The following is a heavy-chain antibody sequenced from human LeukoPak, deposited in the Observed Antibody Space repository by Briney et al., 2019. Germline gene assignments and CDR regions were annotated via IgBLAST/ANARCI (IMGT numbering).Heavy chain of an antibody. D-gene: IGHD6-19*01. CDR2: IGPYNGTT. Sequence: GASVKVSCKASGYTFIISAITWVRQAPGQGLEWMGWIGPYNGTTNYAQKFQGRVSMTTDTSTSTAYMELRSLRSDDTAVYYCARTLRRTVASTVYYYGMDVWGQGTSVTVSS. CDR1: GYTFIISA. J-gene: IGHJ6*02. V-gene: IGHV1-18*01. CDR3: ARTLRRTVASTVYYYGMDV.